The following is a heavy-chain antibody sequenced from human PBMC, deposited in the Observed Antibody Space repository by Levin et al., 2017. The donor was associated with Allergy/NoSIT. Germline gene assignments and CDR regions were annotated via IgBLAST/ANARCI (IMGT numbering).Heavy chain of an antibody. V-gene: IGHV4-30-2*01. CDR3: ARAPMYSSSSSDYFDY. CDR2: IYHSGST. D-gene: IGHD6-6*01. J-gene: IGHJ4*02. CDR1: GGSISSGGYS. Sequence: SETLSLTCAVSGGSISSGGYSWSWIRQPPGKGLEWIGYIYHSGSTYYNPSLKSRVTISVDRSKNQFSLKLSSVTAADTAVYYCARAPMYSSSSSDYFDYWGQGTLVTVSS.